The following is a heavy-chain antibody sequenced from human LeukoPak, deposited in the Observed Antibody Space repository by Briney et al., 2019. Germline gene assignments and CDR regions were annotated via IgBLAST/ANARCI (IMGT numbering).Heavy chain of an antibody. D-gene: IGHD2-21*02. CDR3: ARGRQHIVVVTADRGWFDP. CDR2: INHSGST. J-gene: IGHJ5*02. Sequence: SETLSLTGAGDGGSVSGYYWGWIRQPQGKGLEWIGEINHSGSTNYNPSLKSRVTISVDTSKNQFSLKLSSVTAADTAVYYCARGRQHIVVVTADRGWFDPWGQGTLVTVSS. CDR1: GGSVSGYY. V-gene: IGHV4-34*01.